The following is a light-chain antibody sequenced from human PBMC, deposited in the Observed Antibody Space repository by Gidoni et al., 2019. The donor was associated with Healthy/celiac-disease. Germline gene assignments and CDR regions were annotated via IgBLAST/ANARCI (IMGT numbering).Light chain of an antibody. J-gene: IGKJ1*01. V-gene: IGKV1-9*01. Sequence: IQLTQSPSSLSASVGDRVTITCRASQGISSYLAWYQQKPGKAPKLLIYAASTLQSGVPSRFSGSGSGTDFTLTISSLQPEDFETYYCQQLNSYPPWTFGQGTKVEIK. CDR1: QGISSY. CDR3: QQLNSYPPWT. CDR2: AAS.